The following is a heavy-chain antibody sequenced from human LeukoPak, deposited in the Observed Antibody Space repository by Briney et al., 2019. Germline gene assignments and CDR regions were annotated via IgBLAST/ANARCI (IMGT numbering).Heavy chain of an antibody. D-gene: IGHD3/OR15-3a*01. Sequence: GGSLRLSCAASGFTFSGHWMTWVRLAPGKGLEWVANIKQDGSEKNYVDSVKGRVTISRDNAKNSLYLQMNSLRAEDTAVYYCARRRDFIDYWGQGTLVTVSS. V-gene: IGHV3-7*03. CDR2: IKQDGSEK. CDR3: ARRRDFIDY. CDR1: GFTFSGHW. J-gene: IGHJ4*02.